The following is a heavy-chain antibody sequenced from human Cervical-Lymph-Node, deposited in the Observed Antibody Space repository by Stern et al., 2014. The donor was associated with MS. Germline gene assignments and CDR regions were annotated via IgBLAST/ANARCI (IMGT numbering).Heavy chain of an antibody. CDR1: GFTLSEIS. J-gene: IGHJ6*02. CDR2: FEPEHGET. Sequence: QDQLVESGAAVKKPGASVKVSCTASGFTLSEISMPWVRQAPGKGLEWMGGFEPEHGETHNAQKYQGRVSMAEDRATDTAYMELSSLRSEETGVYYCATHRGRVTYCSGMDVWGQGTTVTVS. D-gene: IGHD2-21*02. CDR3: ATHRGRVTYCSGMDV. V-gene: IGHV1-24*01.